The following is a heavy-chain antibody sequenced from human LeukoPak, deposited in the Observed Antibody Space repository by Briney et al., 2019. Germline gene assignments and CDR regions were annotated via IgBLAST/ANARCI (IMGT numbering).Heavy chain of an antibody. CDR2: IYYSGST. Sequence: SETLSLTCTVSGGSISSGSYYWSWIRQPAGKGLEWIGSIYYSGSTYYNPSLKSRVTISVDTSKNQFSLKLSSVTAADTAVYYCARARYGDYYYYYMDVWGKGTTVTVSS. CDR3: ARARYGDYYYYYMDV. V-gene: IGHV4-39*07. CDR1: GGSISSGSYY. D-gene: IGHD4-17*01. J-gene: IGHJ6*03.